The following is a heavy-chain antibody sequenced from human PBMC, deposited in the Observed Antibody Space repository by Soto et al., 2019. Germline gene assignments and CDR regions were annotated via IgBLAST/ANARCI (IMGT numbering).Heavy chain of an antibody. J-gene: IGHJ4*02. V-gene: IGHV3-23*01. CDR1: GFTFSSYG. CDR2: SSATGAGT. Sequence: EVQLLESGGGLVQPGGSLRLSCAASGFTFSSYGMTWVRQAPGKGLEWVSFSSATGAGTYYADSVKGRFTISRDNSKNTQYLQMTGLRADDPAGYYCAKDRRAGGNYGFYSDFWGQGARVIVSS. CDR3: AKDRRAGGNYGFYSDF. D-gene: IGHD1-7*01.